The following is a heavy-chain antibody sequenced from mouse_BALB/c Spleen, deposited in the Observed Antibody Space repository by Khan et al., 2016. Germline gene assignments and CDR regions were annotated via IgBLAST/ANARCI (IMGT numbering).Heavy chain of an antibody. D-gene: IGHD1-1*01. CDR2: ITYSGGT. V-gene: IGHV3-2*02. J-gene: IGHJ3*01. Sequence: EVQLQESGPGLVKPSQSLSLTCTVTGYSITSCYAWNWIRQFPGSKLEWMRYITYSGGTSFNPSLKSRISVTRDTSNNQFYLQFNSVTTEDTATYYCAIDYYGSSFFDNWGQGTLVTVSA. CDR3: AIDYYGSSFFDN. CDR1: GYSITSCYA.